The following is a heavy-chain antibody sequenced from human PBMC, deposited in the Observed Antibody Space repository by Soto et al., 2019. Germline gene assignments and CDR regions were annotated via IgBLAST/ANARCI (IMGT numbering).Heavy chain of an antibody. CDR3: AKDSVPAASYWYFDI. V-gene: IGHV3-30*18. CDR1: GFTFSSYG. J-gene: IGHJ2*01. D-gene: IGHD2-2*01. CDR2: ISYDGSNK. Sequence: QVQLVESGGGVVQPGRSLRLSCAASGFTFSSYGMHWVRQAPGKGLEWVAVISYDGSNKYYADSVKGRFTISSDNSKNTLYLQMNSLRSEDTAVYYCAKDSVPAASYWYFDIWGRGTLVTVSS.